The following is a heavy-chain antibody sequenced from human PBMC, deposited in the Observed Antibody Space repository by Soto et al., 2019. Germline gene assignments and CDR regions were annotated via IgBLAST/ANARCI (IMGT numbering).Heavy chain of an antibody. CDR2: VSGGSGVT. D-gene: IGHD1-1*01. J-gene: IGHJ4*02. CDR3: AKWNGYGDY. CDR1: GFSFSTYG. V-gene: IGHV3-23*01. Sequence: EVQLLESRGGLVQPGGSLGLSCAVSGFSFSTYGVTWVRQAPGKGLEWVSGVSGGSGVTHYADSVKGRFTITGDNSKNTVYLHMNSLRVEDTAVYYCAKWNGYGDYWGQGTLVTVSS.